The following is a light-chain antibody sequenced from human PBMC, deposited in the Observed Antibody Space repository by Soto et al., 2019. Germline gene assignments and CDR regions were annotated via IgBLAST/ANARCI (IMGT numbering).Light chain of an antibody. V-gene: IGLV1-51*01. CDR1: SSNIGSHF. CDR3: GTWDSSLSVVV. CDR2: DDT. Sequence: QSVLPQPPSVSAAPGQKVTMSCSGRSSNIGSHFVAWYQQLPGTAPKLLIYDDTKRPYGIPGRFSGSKSGTSATLGITGLQTGDEADYYCGTWDSSLSVVVFGGGTQLTV. J-gene: IGLJ3*02.